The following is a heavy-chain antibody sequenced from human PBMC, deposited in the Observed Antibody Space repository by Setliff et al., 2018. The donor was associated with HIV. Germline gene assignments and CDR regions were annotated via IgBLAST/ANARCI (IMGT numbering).Heavy chain of an antibody. Sequence: GGSLRLSCAASGSSFTASWMTWIRQVPGKGLQWVALMNPDGSIIYHVDSVRGRFTISRDNAKNSLYLQMNSLRAEDTAVYFCARDDGGYMSGVYFDCWGQGTRVTVSS. J-gene: IGHJ4*02. CDR3: ARDDGGYMSGVYFDC. CDR1: GSSFTASW. V-gene: IGHV3-7*01. D-gene: IGHD3-10*02. CDR2: MNPDGSII.